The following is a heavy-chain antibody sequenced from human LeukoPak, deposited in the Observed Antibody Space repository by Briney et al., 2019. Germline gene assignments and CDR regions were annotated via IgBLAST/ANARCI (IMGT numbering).Heavy chain of an antibody. CDR1: GRSISSNY. D-gene: IGHD2-15*01. V-gene: IGHV4-59*01. CDR3: ARGGGYCSGGSCYDYYYYYYMDV. Sequence: PSETLSLTCTVSGRSISSNYWSWSRQPPGKGLERIGYIYYSGSTNYNPSLKSRVTISVDTSKNQFSLKLSSVTAADTPVYYCARGGGYCSGGSCYDYYYYYYMDVWGKGTTVTVSS. CDR2: IYYSGST. J-gene: IGHJ6*03.